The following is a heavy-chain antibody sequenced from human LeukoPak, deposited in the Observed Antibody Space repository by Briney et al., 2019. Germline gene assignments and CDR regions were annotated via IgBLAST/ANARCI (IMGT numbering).Heavy chain of an antibody. D-gene: IGHD2-2*01. CDR2: IYYSGST. J-gene: IGHJ4*02. V-gene: IGHV4-31*03. Sequence: PSETLSLTCTVSGGSISSGGYYWSWIRQHPGKGLEWIGYIYYSGSTYYNPSLKSRVTISVDTSKNQFSLKLSSVTAADTAVYYCARGVGYCSSTSCSFDYWGQGTLVTVSS. CDR1: GGSISSGGYY. CDR3: ARGVGYCSSTSCSFDY.